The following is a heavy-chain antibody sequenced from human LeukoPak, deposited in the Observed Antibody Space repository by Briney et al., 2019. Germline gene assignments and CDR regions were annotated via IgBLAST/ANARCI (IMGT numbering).Heavy chain of an antibody. CDR1: DGSISSYY. CDR3: ARDLDSSSRRMDV. D-gene: IGHD3-22*01. J-gene: IGHJ6*02. Sequence: SETLSLTCTVSDGSISSYYWSWIRQPAGKGLEWIGRIYTSGSTNYNPSLKSRVTMSVDPSKNQFSLKLSSVTAADTAVYYCARDLDSSSRRMDVWGQGTTVTVSS. V-gene: IGHV4-4*07. CDR2: IYTSGST.